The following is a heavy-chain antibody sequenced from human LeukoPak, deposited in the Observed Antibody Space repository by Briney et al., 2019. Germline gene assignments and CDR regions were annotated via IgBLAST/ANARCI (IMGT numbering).Heavy chain of an antibody. CDR1: GYTFTGYY. CDR3: ARGKRYYYYYYMDV. J-gene: IGHJ6*03. CDR2: INPNSGGT. V-gene: IGHV1-2*02. Sequence: ASVKVSCKASGYTFTGYYMHWVRQAPGQGLEWMGWINPNSGGTNYAQKIQGRVTMTRDTSISTAYMELSRLRSEDTAVYYCARGKRYYYYYYMDVWGKGTTVTVSS.